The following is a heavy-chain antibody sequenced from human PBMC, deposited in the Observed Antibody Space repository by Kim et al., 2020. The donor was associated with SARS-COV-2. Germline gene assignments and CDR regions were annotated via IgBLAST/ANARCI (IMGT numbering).Heavy chain of an antibody. D-gene: IGHD2-15*01. CDR2: IYYTGET. Sequence: SETLSLTCAVSGGSISRYYWSWIRQSPGKGLECIGYIYYTGETNYNPSLKSRVTISLDTSKNQFSLKLRSVTAADTAVYYCATYGGNDYYFDNWGQGALVSASS. V-gene: IGHV4-59*13. CDR3: ATYGGNDYYFDN. J-gene: IGHJ4*02. CDR1: GGSISRYY.